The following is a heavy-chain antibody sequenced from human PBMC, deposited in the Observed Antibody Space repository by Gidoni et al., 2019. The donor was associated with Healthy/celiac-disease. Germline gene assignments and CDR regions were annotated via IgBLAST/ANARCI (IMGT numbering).Heavy chain of an antibody. CDR1: GYSFTSYW. V-gene: IGHV5-51*01. CDR3: ARQRFYYYDSSGYPGY. Sequence: EVQLVQSGAEVKKPGESLKISCKGSGYSFTSYWIGWVRQMPGKGLEWMGIIYPGDSDTRYSPSFQGQVTISADKSISTAYLQWSSLKASDTAMYYCARQRFYYYDSSGYPGYWGQGTLVTVSP. J-gene: IGHJ4*02. CDR2: IYPGDSDT. D-gene: IGHD3-22*01.